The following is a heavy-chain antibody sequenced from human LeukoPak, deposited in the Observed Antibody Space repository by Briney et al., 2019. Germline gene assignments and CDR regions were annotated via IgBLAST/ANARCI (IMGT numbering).Heavy chain of an antibody. J-gene: IGHJ4*02. CDR3: ARDQTVYSSSSVYYFDY. CDR2: IYTSGGA. D-gene: IGHD6-13*01. Sequence: SETQSLTCTVSGGSISSYYWSWIRQPAGKGLEWIGRIYTSGGANYNPSLKSRVTMSVDTSKNQFSLKLSSVTAADTAVYYCARDQTVYSSSSVYYFDYWAREPWSPSPQ. V-gene: IGHV4-4*07. CDR1: GGSISSYY.